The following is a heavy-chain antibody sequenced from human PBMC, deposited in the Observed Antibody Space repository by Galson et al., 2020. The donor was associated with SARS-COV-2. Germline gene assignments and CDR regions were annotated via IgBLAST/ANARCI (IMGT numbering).Heavy chain of an antibody. V-gene: IGHV3-73*01. J-gene: IGHJ3*02. D-gene: IGHD3-16*01. Sequence: QLGESLKISCAASGFTLSGSSVHWVRQASGKGPEWVGRISSKGYNYATLYAASVKGRFTISSDDSKNTAYLQMNSLKTEDTAVYYCISGITPYAFDIRGQGTMVTVSS. CDR3: ISGITPYAFDI. CDR2: ISSKGYNYAT. CDR1: GFTLSGSS.